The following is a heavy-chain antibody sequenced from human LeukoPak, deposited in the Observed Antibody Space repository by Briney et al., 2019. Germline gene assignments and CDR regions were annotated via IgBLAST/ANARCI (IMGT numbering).Heavy chain of an antibody. CDR2: INPKSGGT. CDR3: ARSQWLVSHIDY. Sequence: ASVKVSCKASGYTFTSYGISWVRLAPGQGLEGMGWINPKSGGTNYAQKFQGRVTMTRDTSISTAYMELSRLRADAAAVYYCARSQWLVSHIDYWGQGTLVTVSS. J-gene: IGHJ4*02. D-gene: IGHD6-19*01. V-gene: IGHV1-2*02. CDR1: GYTFTSYG.